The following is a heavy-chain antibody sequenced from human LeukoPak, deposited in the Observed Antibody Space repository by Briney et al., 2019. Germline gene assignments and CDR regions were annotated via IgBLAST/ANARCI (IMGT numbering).Heavy chain of an antibody. CDR2: IYYSGST. J-gene: IGHJ4*02. V-gene: IGHV4-30-4*01. Sequence: SETLSLTCTVSGGSISSGDYYGSWIRQPPGKGLEWIGYIYYSGSTYYNPSLKSRVTISVGTSKNQFSLKLSSVTAADTAVYYCARNNYGDSHFDYWGQGTLVTVSS. D-gene: IGHD4-17*01. CDR3: ARNNYGDSHFDY. CDR1: GGSISSGDYY.